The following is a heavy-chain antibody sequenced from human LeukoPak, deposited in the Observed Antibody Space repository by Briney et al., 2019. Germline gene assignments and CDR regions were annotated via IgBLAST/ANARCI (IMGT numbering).Heavy chain of an antibody. D-gene: IGHD1-1*01. CDR2: MNPNSGNT. CDR3: ARRSGGTGTTLGY. J-gene: IGHJ4*02. V-gene: IGHV1-8*01. Sequence: GASVKVSCKASGYTFTSYDINWVRQATGQGLEWMGWMNPNSGNTGYAQKFQGRVALTRNTSISTAYMEVSGLRSEDTAVYYCARRSGGTGTTLGYWGQGTLVTVSS. CDR1: GYTFTSYD.